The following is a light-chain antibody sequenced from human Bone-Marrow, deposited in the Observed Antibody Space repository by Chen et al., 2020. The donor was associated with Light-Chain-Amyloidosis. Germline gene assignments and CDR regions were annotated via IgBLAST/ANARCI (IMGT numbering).Light chain of an antibody. CDR2: RDT. CDR3: QSADSSGTYEVI. Sequence: SYVLPQPPSVSVSPGPTARITCSGDDLPTKYAYWYQQKPGQAPVLVIHRDTERPSGISERFSGSSSGTTATLTISGVQAEDEADYHCQSADSSGTYEVIFGGGTKLTVL. CDR1: DLPTKY. V-gene: IGLV3-25*03. J-gene: IGLJ2*01.